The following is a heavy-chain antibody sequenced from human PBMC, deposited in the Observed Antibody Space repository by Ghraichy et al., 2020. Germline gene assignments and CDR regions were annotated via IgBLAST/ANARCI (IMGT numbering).Heavy chain of an antibody. D-gene: IGHD3-3*02. CDR2: INHSGST. J-gene: IGHJ6*03. CDR3: ARGGGISSYYYYYMDV. CDR1: GGSFSGYY. V-gene: IGHV4-34*01. Sequence: SETLSLTCAVYGGSFSGYYWSWIRQPPGKGLEWIGEINHSGSTNYNPSLKSRVTISVDTSKNQFSLKLSSVTAADTAVYYCARGGGISSYYYYYMDVWGKGTTVTVSS.